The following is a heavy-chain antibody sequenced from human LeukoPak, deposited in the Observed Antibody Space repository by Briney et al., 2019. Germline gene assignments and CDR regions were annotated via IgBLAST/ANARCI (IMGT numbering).Heavy chain of an antibody. CDR1: GFTFSSYD. V-gene: IGHV3-13*01. D-gene: IGHD2-21*02. Sequence: PGGSLRLSCAASGFTFSSYDMHWVRQATGKGLEWVSAIGTAGDTYYPGSVKGRFTISRENAKNSLYLQMNSLRAGDTAVYYCARGRLAYCGGDCYLNDAFDIWGQGTMVTVSS. J-gene: IGHJ3*02. CDR2: IGTAGDT. CDR3: ARGRLAYCGGDCYLNDAFDI.